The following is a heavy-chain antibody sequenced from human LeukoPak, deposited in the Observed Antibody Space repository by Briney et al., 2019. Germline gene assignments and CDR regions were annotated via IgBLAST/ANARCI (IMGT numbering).Heavy chain of an antibody. V-gene: IGHV3-48*01. CDR1: GFTLSNYS. CDR2: ISGSGFTI. Sequence: GGSLGLSCAVSGFTLSNYSMNWVRQAPGKGLEWISYISGSGFTIHYADSVKGRFTISRDNAKNSLYLQMNSLRAEDTAVYYCARGYYDSSGYTLDYWGQGTLVTVSS. J-gene: IGHJ4*02. D-gene: IGHD3-22*01. CDR3: ARGYYDSSGYTLDY.